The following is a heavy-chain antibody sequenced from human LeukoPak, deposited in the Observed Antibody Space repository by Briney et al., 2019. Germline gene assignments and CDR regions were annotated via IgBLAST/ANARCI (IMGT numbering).Heavy chain of an antibody. CDR1: GFTFSSDW. V-gene: IGHV3-74*01. CDR3: ARDLEQQLVNWFDP. CDR2: INSDGRST. Sequence: GGSLRLSCAASGFTFSSDWMHWVRQAPGKGLVWVSRINSDGRSTSYADSVKGRFTISRDNAKNTLYLQMNSLRAEDTAVYYCARDLEQQLVNWFDPWGQGTLVTVSS. J-gene: IGHJ5*02. D-gene: IGHD6-13*01.